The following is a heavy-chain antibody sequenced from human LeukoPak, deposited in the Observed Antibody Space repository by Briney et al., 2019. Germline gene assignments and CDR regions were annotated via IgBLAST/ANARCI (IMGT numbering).Heavy chain of an antibody. Sequence: SETLSLTCTVSGGSISSYYWSWIRRPPGKGLEWIGYIYYSGSTNYNPSLKSRVTISVDTSKNQFSLKLSSVTAADTAVYYCARGRYTAMVFDYGGNCGPLDVWGKGTTVTVSS. CDR2: IYYSGST. CDR1: GGSISSYY. D-gene: IGHD4-23*01. J-gene: IGHJ6*04. V-gene: IGHV4-59*01. CDR3: ARGRYTAMVFDYGGNCGPLDV.